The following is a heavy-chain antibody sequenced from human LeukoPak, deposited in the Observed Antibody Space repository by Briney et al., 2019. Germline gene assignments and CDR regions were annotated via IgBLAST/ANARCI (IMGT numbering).Heavy chain of an antibody. CDR3: ARHSGRLGPCDY. V-gene: IGHV4-59*08. CDR2: IYYSGST. J-gene: IGHJ4*02. D-gene: IGHD5-12*01. Sequence: SETLSLTCTVSGGSINSYYWSWIWQPPRKGLEHIWYIYYSGSTDYNPSLKRRVPISVDTSTNRFSLNLSSVRGADTAVYYCARHSGRLGPCDYWGQGTLVSVSS. CDR1: GGSINSYY.